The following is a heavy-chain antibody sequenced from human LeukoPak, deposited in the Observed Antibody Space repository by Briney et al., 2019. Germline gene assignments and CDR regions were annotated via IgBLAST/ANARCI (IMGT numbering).Heavy chain of an antibody. CDR3: ARTYIVVVPAAGY. CDR2: INPNSGGT. J-gene: IGHJ4*02. Sequence: ASVKVSCKASGYTFTGYYMHWVRQAPGQGLEWMGWINPNSGGTNYAQKFQGRVTMTRDTSISTAYMYLNRLRSDDTAVYYCARTYIVVVPAAGYWGQGTLVTVSS. D-gene: IGHD2-2*01. V-gene: IGHV1-2*02. CDR1: GYTFTGYY.